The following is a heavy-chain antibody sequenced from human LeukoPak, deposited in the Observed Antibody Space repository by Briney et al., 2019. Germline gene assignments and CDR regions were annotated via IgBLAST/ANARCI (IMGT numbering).Heavy chain of an antibody. Sequence: SETLSLTCTVSGGSISRDYWSWIRQPPGKGLGWIGYLYYSGSTNYNPSLKSRVAISVDTSKNQFSLKLSSVTAADTAVYYCARTASYSSSWYLVESWFDPWGQGTLVTVSS. V-gene: IGHV4-59*08. CDR2: LYYSGST. J-gene: IGHJ5*02. CDR3: ARTASYSSSWYLVESWFDP. D-gene: IGHD6-13*01. CDR1: GGSISRDY.